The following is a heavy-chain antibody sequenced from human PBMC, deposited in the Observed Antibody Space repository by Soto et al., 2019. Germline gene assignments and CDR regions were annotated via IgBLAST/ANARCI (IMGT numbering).Heavy chain of an antibody. J-gene: IGHJ4*02. CDR2: ISGSGGST. Sequence: GGSLRLSCAASGFTFSSYAMSWVRQAPGKGLEWVSAISGSGGSTYYADSVKGRFTISRDNSKNTLYLQMNSLRAEDTAVYYRAKNRGYSSGWSDYWGQGTLVTVSS. D-gene: IGHD6-19*01. V-gene: IGHV3-23*01. CDR1: GFTFSSYA. CDR3: AKNRGYSSGWSDY.